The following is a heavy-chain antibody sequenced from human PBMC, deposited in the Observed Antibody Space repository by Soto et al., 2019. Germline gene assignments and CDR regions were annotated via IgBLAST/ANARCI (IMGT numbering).Heavy chain of an antibody. CDR2: IHPRGGGS. J-gene: IGHJ4*01. CDR3: ARGGHIAVVTDSFDS. V-gene: IGHV1-46*02. CDR1: GYPFNTYY. Sequence: ASVKVSCKSSGYPFNTYYLHWVRQAPGQGLERMGMIHPRGGGSTYAQKFLGRVTMTMDSSTSTVFMELTSLRSADTPVYYCARGGHIAVVTDSFDSWG. D-gene: IGHD2-21*02.